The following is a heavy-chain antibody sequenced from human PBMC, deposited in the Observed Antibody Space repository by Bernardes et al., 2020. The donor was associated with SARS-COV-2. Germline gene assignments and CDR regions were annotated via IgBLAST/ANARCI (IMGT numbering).Heavy chain of an antibody. CDR1: GFTFSSYA. D-gene: IGHD3-3*01. V-gene: IGHV3-23*01. J-gene: IGHJ3*02. CDR3: AKGHERNYDFWLTGSAFDI. Sequence: GGSLRLSCAASGFTFSSYAMSWVRQAPGKGLEWVSAISGSGGSTYYADSVKGRFTISRDNSKNTLYLQMNSLRAEDTAVYYCAKGHERNYDFWLTGSAFDIWGQGTMVTVSS. CDR2: ISGSGGST.